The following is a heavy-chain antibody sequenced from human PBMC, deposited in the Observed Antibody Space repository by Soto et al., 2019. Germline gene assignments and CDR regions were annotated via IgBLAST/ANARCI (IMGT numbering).Heavy chain of an antibody. D-gene: IGHD6-6*01. V-gene: IGHV1-69*01. Sequence: QVQLVQSGAEVKKPGSSVKVSCKASGGSFSSYAISWVRQAPGQGLEWMGGIIPIFGTSSYAQKFQGRVTITADDSTSTAYMELSSLRSEDTAVYYCAREYRSSSGRFDNWGQGTLVTVS. CDR1: GGSFSSYA. CDR3: AREYRSSSGRFDN. CDR2: IIPIFGTS. J-gene: IGHJ4*02.